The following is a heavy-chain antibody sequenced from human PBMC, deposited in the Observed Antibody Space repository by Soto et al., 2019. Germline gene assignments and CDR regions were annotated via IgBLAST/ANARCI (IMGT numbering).Heavy chain of an antibody. J-gene: IGHJ6*02. CDR3: ARVAGTYYYYYGMDV. D-gene: IGHD6-13*01. CDR1: GFTVSSNY. CDR2: IYSGGST. Sequence: EVQLVESGGGLIQPGGSLRLSCAASGFTVSSNYMSWVRQAPGKGLEWVSVIYSGGSTYYADSVKGRFTISRDNSKNTLYLQMNSLRAEDTAVDYCARVAGTYYYYYGMDVWGQGTTVTVSS. V-gene: IGHV3-53*01.